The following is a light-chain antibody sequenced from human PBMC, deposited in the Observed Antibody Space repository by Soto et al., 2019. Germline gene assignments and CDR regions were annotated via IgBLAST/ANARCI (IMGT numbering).Light chain of an antibody. CDR2: INSDGSH. J-gene: IGLJ2*01. Sequence: QPVLTQSPSASASLGASVKLTCTLSSGHSRNAIAWHQQQPEKGPRYLMKINSDGSHIKGDEIPDRFSGSSSGAERYLTISSLQSEDEADYYCQAWVTGIGVFGGGTKLIVL. V-gene: IGLV4-69*01. CDR3: QAWVTGIGV. CDR1: SGHSRNA.